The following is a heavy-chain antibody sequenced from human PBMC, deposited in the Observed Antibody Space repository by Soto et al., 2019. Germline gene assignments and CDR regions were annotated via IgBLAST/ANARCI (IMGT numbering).Heavy chain of an antibody. CDR2: INSDGSPA. V-gene: IGHV3-74*01. CDR1: GFTFSGYW. D-gene: IGHD3-22*01. CDR3: ARGSVVRLFDS. J-gene: IGHJ4*02. Sequence: GGSLRLSCAASGFTFSGYWMHWVRQAPGKGLVWVSRINSDGSPANYADSVKGRFSISRDNAKNTLYLQMNSLRAEDTAVYYCARGSVVRLFDSWGQGTLVTVSS.